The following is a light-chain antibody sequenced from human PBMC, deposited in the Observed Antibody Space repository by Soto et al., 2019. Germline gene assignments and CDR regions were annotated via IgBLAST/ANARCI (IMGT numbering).Light chain of an antibody. CDR2: GAS. CDR3: QQYGRSPGLFT. CDR1: QSVNIY. J-gene: IGKJ3*01. Sequence: EVVMTPSPATLSVSPGERATLSCRASQSVNIYLAWYQQKPGQAPRLLIFGASYRATGIPARFSGSGSGTDFTLTISRLEPEDFAVYYCQQYGRSPGLFTFGPGTKGDIK. V-gene: IGKV3-20*01.